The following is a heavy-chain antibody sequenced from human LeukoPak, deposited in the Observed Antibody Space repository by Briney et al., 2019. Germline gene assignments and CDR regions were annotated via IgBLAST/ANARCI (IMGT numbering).Heavy chain of an antibody. CDR1: GGSISGYY. CDR3: ARGPDDFDY. V-gene: IGHV4-59*01. J-gene: IGHJ4*02. D-gene: IGHD5-24*01. Sequence: SETLSLTCSVSGGSISGYYWSWIRHPPGKGLEWIGYIFHTGTTRYNPSLKGRVTISIDTSKIQLSLKLTSVTAADTAVYYCARGPDDFDYWGQGTLVTVS. CDR2: IFHTGTT.